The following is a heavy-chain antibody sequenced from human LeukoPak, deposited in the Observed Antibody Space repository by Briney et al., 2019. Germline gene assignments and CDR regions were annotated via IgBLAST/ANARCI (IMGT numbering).Heavy chain of an antibody. J-gene: IGHJ6*02. V-gene: IGHV4-34*01. CDR1: GGSFSGYY. D-gene: IGHD2-2*01. CDR2: INHSGST. CDR3: ARAVPAAMGGYYYYGMDV. Sequence: SETLSLTCAVYGGSFSGYYWSWIRQPPGKGLEWIGEINHSGSTNYNPSLKSRVTISVDTSKNQFSLKLSSVTAADTAVYYCARAVPAAMGGYYYYGMDVWGQGTTVTVSS.